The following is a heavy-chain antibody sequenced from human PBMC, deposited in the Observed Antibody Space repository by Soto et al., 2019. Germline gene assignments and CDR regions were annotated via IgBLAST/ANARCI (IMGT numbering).Heavy chain of an antibody. Sequence: SETLSLTCTVSGGSISSYYWSWIRQPPGKGLEWIGYIYYSGSTNYNPSPKSRVTISVDTSKNQFSLKLSSVTAADTAVYYCAGHYYDFWSGSPSISFDYWGQGTLVTVSS. CDR2: IYYSGST. J-gene: IGHJ4*02. D-gene: IGHD3-3*01. CDR3: AGHYYDFWSGSPSISFDY. V-gene: IGHV4-59*01. CDR1: GGSISSYY.